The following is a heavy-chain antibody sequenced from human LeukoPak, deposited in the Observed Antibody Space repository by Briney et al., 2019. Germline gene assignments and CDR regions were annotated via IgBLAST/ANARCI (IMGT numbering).Heavy chain of an antibody. CDR1: GFTFSSYG. D-gene: IGHD2-2*01. V-gene: IGHV3-30*02. CDR3: AKDLDSTSFFDY. J-gene: IGHJ4*02. CDR2: IRYDGSNK. Sequence: GGSLRLSCAASGFTFSSYGMHWVRQAPGKGLEWVAFIRYDGSNKYYADSVKGRFTISRDNSKNTLYLQMNSLRAEDTAVYYCAKDLDSTSFFDYWGQGTLVTVSS.